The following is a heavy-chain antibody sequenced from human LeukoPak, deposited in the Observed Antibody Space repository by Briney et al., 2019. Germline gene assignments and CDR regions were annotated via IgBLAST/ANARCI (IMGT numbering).Heavy chain of an antibody. Sequence: ASVKVSCKVSGYTLTTYDITWVRQATGQGLEWMGWMNPNSGDTAYAQKFQGRAAMTRDTSISTAYMELSSLRSEDTAVYYCARGLGDYYDTSDYYYAVPAHWGQGTLVTVFS. CDR1: GYTLTTYD. CDR3: ARGLGDYYDTSDYYYAVPAH. J-gene: IGHJ4*02. V-gene: IGHV1-8*01. D-gene: IGHD3-22*01. CDR2: MNPNSGDT.